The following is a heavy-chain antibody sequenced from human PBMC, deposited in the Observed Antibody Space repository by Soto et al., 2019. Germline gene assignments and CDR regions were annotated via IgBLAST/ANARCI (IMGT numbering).Heavy chain of an antibody. D-gene: IGHD3-10*01. CDR1: GFTFSYYA. CDR2: LDGAGGST. J-gene: IGHJ6*02. V-gene: IGHV3-23*01. CDR3: AAPRDEYGSGVSWFTYGMDI. Sequence: PGGSLRLSCFASGFTFSYYAMTWVRHVPGRGLEWVASLDGAGGSTYYADSVRGRFTISRDNSQNTLFLQMKRLTVDDTAIYYCAAPRDEYGSGVSWFTYGMDIWGQGTTVTVSS.